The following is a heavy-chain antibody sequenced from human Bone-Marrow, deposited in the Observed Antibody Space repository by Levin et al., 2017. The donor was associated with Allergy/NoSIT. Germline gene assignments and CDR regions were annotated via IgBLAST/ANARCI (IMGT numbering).Heavy chain of an antibody. J-gene: IGHJ4*02. D-gene: IGHD6-6*01. V-gene: IGHV5-51*01. CDR1: GYSFTSYW. CDR2: IYPGDSDT. CDR3: ARREYSSSFPDY. Sequence: PGGSLRLSCKGSGYSFTSYWIGWVRQMPGKGLEWMGIIYPGDSDTRYSPSFQGQVTISADKSISTAYLQWSSLKASDTAMYYCARREYSSSFPDYWGQGTLVTVSS.